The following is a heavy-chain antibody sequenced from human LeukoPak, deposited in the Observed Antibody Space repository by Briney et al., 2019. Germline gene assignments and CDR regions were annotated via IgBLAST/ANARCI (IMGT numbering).Heavy chain of an antibody. CDR1: GYTFTSYV. D-gene: IGHD6-13*01. CDR3: ARSGGIVATGAVFGY. Sequence: ASVKVSCKASGYTFTSYVIHWVRQAPGQRLEWMGWINAGNGNTKYSQRFQDRVTITRDTSASTAYMDLSSLRSEDTAVYYCARSGGIVATGAVFGYWGQGTLVTVSS. V-gene: IGHV1-3*01. J-gene: IGHJ4*02. CDR2: INAGNGNT.